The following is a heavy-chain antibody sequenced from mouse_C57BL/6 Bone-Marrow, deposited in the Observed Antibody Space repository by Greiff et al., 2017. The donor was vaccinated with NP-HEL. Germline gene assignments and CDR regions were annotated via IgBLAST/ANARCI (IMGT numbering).Heavy chain of an antibody. CDR2: ISNLAYSI. J-gene: IGHJ4*01. CDR1: GFTFSDYG. Sequence: VQLKESGGGLVQPGGSLKLSCAASGFTFSDYGMAWVRQAPRKGPEWVAFISNLAYSIYYADTVTGRFTISRENAKNTLYLEMSSLRSEDTAMYYCARHGNYGYYAMDYWGQGTSVTVSS. V-gene: IGHV5-15*01. D-gene: IGHD2-1*01. CDR3: ARHGNYGYYAMDY.